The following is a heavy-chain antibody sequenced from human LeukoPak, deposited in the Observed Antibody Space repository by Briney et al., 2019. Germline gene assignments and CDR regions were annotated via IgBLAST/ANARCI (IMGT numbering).Heavy chain of an antibody. J-gene: IGHJ4*02. CDR2: ISTSGGST. D-gene: IGHD6-19*01. V-gene: IGHV3-23*01. CDR1: GFTFSSYA. Sequence: SGGSLRLSCAASGFTFSSYAMSWVRQGPGKGLEWVSAISTSGGSTYYADSVKGRFTISRDNSKNTLYLQMNSLRAEDTAVYYCAKRIAVAGPYFDYWGQGTLVTVSS. CDR3: AKRIAVAGPYFDY.